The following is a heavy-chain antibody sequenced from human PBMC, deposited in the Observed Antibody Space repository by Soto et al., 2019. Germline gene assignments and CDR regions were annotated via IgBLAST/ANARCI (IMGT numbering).Heavy chain of an antibody. CDR3: TRRAPEGFDP. CDR2: IDYRGTI. V-gene: IGHV4-39*02. CDR1: GGSIATSSYF. Sequence: PSETLSLTCTVSGGSIATSSYFWAWIRRPPGKGLEWMGSIDYRGTIYNNPSLKSRVTISVDTSKNHFSLKLDSVTAADTALYYCTRRAPEGFDPWGQGTLVTVSS. J-gene: IGHJ5*02.